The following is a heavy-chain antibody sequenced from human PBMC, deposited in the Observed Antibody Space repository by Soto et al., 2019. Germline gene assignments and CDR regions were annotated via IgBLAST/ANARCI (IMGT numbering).Heavy chain of an antibody. J-gene: IGHJ5*02. D-gene: IGHD3-22*01. CDR1: GYSFSIYW. CDR2: IYPGDSDT. CDR3: ARPEIPTRSNDYDYPFDL. Sequence: LGESLKISCKGSGYSFSIYWSGWVRQMPGKGLEWMGIIYPGDSDTRYNPSFQGQVTISVDKSTSTAYLEWNSLKASDTAIYYCARPEIPTRSNDYDYPFDLWGQGTLVTVSS. V-gene: IGHV5-51*01.